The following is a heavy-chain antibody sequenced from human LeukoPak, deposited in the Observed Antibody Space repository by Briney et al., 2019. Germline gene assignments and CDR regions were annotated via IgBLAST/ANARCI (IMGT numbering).Heavy chain of an antibody. CDR2: IYYSGST. D-gene: IGHD3-22*01. CDR3: ARHRAYYYDSGDFDY. J-gene: IGHJ4*02. V-gene: IGHV4-59*08. CDR1: GGSISSYY. Sequence: SETLSLTCTVSGGSISSYYWSWIRQPPGKGLEWIGYIYYSGSTNYNPSLKSRVTISVDTSKNQLSLKLSSVTAADTAVYYCARHRAYYYDSGDFDYWGQGTLVTVSS.